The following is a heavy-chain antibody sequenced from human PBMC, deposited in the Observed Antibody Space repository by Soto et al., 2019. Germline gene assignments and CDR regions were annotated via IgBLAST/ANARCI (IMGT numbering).Heavy chain of an antibody. CDR3: ARGVPAGYYNYGMHV. V-gene: IGHV1-8*01. Sequence: ASVKVSGKASGYTFTSYDINWVRQATGQGLEWMGWMNPNSGNTGYAQKFQGRVTMTRNTSISTAYMELSSLRSEDTAVYYCARGVPAGYYNYGMHVWGQRTKLPVSS. CDR1: GYTFTSYD. D-gene: IGHD2-2*01. J-gene: IGHJ6*02. CDR2: MNPNSGNT.